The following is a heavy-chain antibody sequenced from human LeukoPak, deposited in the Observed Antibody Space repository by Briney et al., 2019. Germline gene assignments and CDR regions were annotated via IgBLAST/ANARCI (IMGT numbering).Heavy chain of an antibody. J-gene: IGHJ4*02. V-gene: IGHV1-2*02. CDR1: GYIFTDYS. D-gene: IGHD2/OR15-2a*01. Sequence: ASVKVSCKASGYIFTDYSIYWMRQAPGRGLEWMGWINPNSGDTSYAQEFQGRVTMTTDTSISTAYMELSRPTFDDTAVYYCARAGTEYSDLGDYWGQGTLVTVSS. CDR3: ARAGTEYSDLGDY. CDR2: INPNSGDT.